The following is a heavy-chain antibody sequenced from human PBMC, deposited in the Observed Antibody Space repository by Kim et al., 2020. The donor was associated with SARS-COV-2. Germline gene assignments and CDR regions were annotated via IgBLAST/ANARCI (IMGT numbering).Heavy chain of an antibody. V-gene: IGHV3-21*01. Sequence: GGSLRLSCAASGFTFSSYSMNWVRQAPGKGLEWVSSISSSSSYIYYADSVKGRFTISRDNAKNSLYLQMNSLRAEDTAVYYCARAGGQLIAAFDYWGQGTLVTVSS. CDR2: ISSSSSYI. J-gene: IGHJ4*02. CDR3: ARAGGQLIAAFDY. D-gene: IGHD6-6*01. CDR1: GFTFSSYS.